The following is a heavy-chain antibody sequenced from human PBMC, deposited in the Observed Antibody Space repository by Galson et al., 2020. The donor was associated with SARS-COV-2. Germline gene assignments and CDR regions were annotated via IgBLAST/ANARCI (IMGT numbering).Heavy chain of an antibody. J-gene: IGHJ4*02. Sequence: HGESLKISCQGSGYDFPTYWITWVRQRPGKGLEWMGIIYPGDSDTRYSPSFQGQVTISADKSINTAYLQWSSLKASDTAMYYCALLTLPESVTWSYDNEAFDYWGQGALVTVSS. CDR2: IYPGDSDT. CDR3: ALLTLPESVTWSYDNEAFDY. CDR1: GYDFPTYW. V-gene: IGHV5-51*01. D-gene: IGHD1-1*01.